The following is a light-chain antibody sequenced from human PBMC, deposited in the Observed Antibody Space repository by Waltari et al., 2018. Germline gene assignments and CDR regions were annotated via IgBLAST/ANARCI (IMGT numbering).Light chain of an antibody. CDR1: SSNSESNP. J-gene: IGLJ2*01. V-gene: IGLV1-44*01. CDR2: SNS. CDR3: ASWDYSLNGVV. Sequence: QPVVTQPPSASGTPGQRVTISCSGSSSNSESNPVNWYQQLPGRAPRLIIYSNSHRPSGVPDRFSASTSGKSASLAISGLQSDDEGNYYCASWDYSLNGVVYGGGTKLTVL.